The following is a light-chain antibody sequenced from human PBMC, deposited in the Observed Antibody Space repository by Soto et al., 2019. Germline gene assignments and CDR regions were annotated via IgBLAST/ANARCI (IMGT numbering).Light chain of an antibody. CDR2: AAS. Sequence: DIQMTQSPSSLSASVGDRVTITCRASQDISNYLTWYQQKPGKVTKLLIYAASPLQLGVPSRFSGSRSGTYFTLTISSLQPEDVATYYCQKYNSALWTFGQGTKVEIK. CDR1: QDISNY. J-gene: IGKJ1*01. CDR3: QKYNSALWT. V-gene: IGKV1-27*01.